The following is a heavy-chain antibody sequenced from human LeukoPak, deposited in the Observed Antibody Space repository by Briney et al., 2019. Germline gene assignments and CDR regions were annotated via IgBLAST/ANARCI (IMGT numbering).Heavy chain of an antibody. D-gene: IGHD6-13*01. CDR2: FDPEDGET. Sequence: ASVTVSFKVSGYTLTELSMHWVRQAPGKGLEWMGGFDPEDGETIYAQKFQGRVTMTTDTSTSTAYMELRSLRSDDTAVYYCARVNRLIAAAATFDYYYYMDVWGKGTTVTVSS. CDR3: ARVNRLIAAAATFDYYYYMDV. V-gene: IGHV1-24*01. CDR1: GYTLTELS. J-gene: IGHJ6*03.